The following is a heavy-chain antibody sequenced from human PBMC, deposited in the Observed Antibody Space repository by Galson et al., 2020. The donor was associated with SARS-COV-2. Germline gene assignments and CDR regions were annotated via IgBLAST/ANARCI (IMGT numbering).Heavy chain of an antibody. J-gene: IGHJ6*02. Sequence: SVKVSCKASGGTFSSYAISWVRQAPGQGLEWMGGIIPIFGTANYAQKFQGRVTITADESTSTAYMELSSLRSEDTAVYYCARELFMVQGDLLDSMKYYYYYYGMDVWGQGTTVTVSS. CDR2: IIPIFGTA. D-gene: IGHD3-10*01. V-gene: IGHV1-69*13. CDR3: ARELFMVQGDLLDSMKYYYYYYGMDV. CDR1: GGTFSSYA.